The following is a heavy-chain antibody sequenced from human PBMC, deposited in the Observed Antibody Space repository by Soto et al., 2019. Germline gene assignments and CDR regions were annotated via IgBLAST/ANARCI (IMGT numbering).Heavy chain of an antibody. CDR2: TYYRSKWYN. Sequence: SQTLSLTCGISGDSVSSNGAAGNWIRQSPSRGLEWLGRTYYRSKWYNDYAVSVKSRITINPDTSKSQFSLQPNSVTPEDTAVYYCARDKHDYFNRGIGFDTWGQGILVTVSS. V-gene: IGHV6-1*01. J-gene: IGHJ5*02. CDR3: ARDKHDYFNRGIGFDT. CDR1: GDSVSSNGAA. D-gene: IGHD4-17*01.